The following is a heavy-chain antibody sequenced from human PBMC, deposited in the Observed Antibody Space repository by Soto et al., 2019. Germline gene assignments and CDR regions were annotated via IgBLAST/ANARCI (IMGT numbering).Heavy chain of an antibody. CDR2: IYSDGST. CDR1: GLTVSRNQ. D-gene: IGHD3-9*01. Sequence: GGSLRLSCAVSGLTVSRNQMTWVRQAPGKGLEWVSLIYSDGSTSHADPVKGRFTISRDNSKNTVFLHMSSLRPNDTAVYYCARLAFDDSFDIWGQGTMVTVSS. J-gene: IGHJ3*02. CDR3: ARLAFDDSFDI. V-gene: IGHV3-53*01.